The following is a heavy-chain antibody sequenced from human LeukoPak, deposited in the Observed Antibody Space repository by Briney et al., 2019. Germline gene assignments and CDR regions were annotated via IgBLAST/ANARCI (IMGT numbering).Heavy chain of an antibody. CDR1: GGSISSYY. D-gene: IGHD3-3*01. J-gene: IGHJ5*02. Sequence: SETLSLTCTVSGGSISSYYWSWIRQPPGKGLEWIGYISYSGSTNYNPSLKSRVTISVDTSKNQLSLKLNSVTAADTAVYYCARVPSRWVTIFGVVIGGFDPWGQGTLVTVSS. CDR3: ARVPSRWVTIFGVVIGGFDP. CDR2: ISYSGST. V-gene: IGHV4-59*12.